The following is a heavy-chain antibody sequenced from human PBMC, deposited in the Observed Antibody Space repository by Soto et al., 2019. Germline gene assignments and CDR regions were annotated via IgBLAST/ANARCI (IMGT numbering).Heavy chain of an antibody. V-gene: IGHV3-33*01. D-gene: IGHD2-21*02. Sequence: QVQLVESGGGVVPPGRSLRLSCAASGFPFSSYGMHWVRQAPGKGLEWVAVIWYDGSNTYYADSVKGRFTISRDNSKNTLYLQRNSLRAEDTAVYYCARDQGDGWGQGTLVTVSS. J-gene: IGHJ4*02. CDR1: GFPFSSYG. CDR2: IWYDGSNT. CDR3: ARDQGDG.